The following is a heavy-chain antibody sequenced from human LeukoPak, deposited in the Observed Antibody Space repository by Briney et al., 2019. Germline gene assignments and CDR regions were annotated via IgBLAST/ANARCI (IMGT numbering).Heavy chain of an antibody. V-gene: IGHV3-20*04. CDR1: GFPFDDYG. D-gene: IGHD6-19*01. Sequence: PGGSLRLSCAASGFPFDDYGMNWVRQVPGKGLEWVSGTNWSGGSIGYADSVKGRFTISRDNAKNSLYLQMNSLRAEDTALYYCARDIVLIAVAVRGSFDIWGQGTMVTASS. CDR2: TNWSGGSI. J-gene: IGHJ3*02. CDR3: ARDIVLIAVAVRGSFDI.